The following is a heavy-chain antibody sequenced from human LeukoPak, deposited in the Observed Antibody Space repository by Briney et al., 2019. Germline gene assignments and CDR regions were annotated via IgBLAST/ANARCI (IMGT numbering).Heavy chain of an antibody. J-gene: IGHJ5*02. CDR2: IRYDGSNK. Sequence: GGSLRLSCAASGFTFSSYGMHWVRQAPGKGLEWVAFIRYDGSNKYYADSVKGRFTISRDNAKNSLYLQMNSLRAEDTAVYYCARLRLSSGWYTEADHWGQGTLVTVSS. V-gene: IGHV3-30*02. CDR3: ARLRLSSGWYTEADH. CDR1: GFTFSSYG. D-gene: IGHD6-19*01.